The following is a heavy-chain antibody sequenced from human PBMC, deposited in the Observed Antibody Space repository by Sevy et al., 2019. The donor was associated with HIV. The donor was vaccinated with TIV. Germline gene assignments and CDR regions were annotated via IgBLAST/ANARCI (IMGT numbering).Heavy chain of an antibody. CDR3: VRDPDSSGWYDGAYFDS. J-gene: IGHJ4*02. D-gene: IGHD6-19*01. CDR1: GFTFSSYS. Sequence: GGSLRLSCAASGFTFSSYSMNWVRQAPGKGLEWVSYISSRSSTASYADSVKGRFAISRDNAKKTLYLQMNTLRDEDTAGAYCVRDPDSSGWYDGAYFDSWGQGTLVTVSS. CDR2: ISSRSSTA. V-gene: IGHV3-48*02.